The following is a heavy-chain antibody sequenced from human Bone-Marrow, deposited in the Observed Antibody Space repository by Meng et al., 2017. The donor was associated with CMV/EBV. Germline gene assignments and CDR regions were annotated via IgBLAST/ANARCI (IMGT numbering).Heavy chain of an antibody. CDR2: INPNSGGT. Sequence: SVKVSCKASGGTFSSYAISWVRQAPGQGLEWMGWINPNSGGTNYAQKFQGRVTITADKSTSTAYMELSSLRSEDTAVYYCAVFGYDPWGQGTLVTVSS. V-gene: IGHV1-69*10. CDR1: GGTFSSYA. CDR3: AVFGYDP. D-gene: IGHD3-3*01. J-gene: IGHJ5*02.